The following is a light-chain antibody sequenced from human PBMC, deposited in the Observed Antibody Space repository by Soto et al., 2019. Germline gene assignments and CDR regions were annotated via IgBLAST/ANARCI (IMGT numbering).Light chain of an antibody. CDR2: HAS. V-gene: IGKV3-11*01. Sequence: VLTQSPATLSLSPGERATLSCRASQSIGNSLAWYQQKPGQAPRLLIYHASNRATGIPARFSGSGSGTDFTLTISSLEPEDFAIYYCQHHSNWLWTFGQGTKVEIK. J-gene: IGKJ1*01. CDR3: QHHSNWLWT. CDR1: QSIGNS.